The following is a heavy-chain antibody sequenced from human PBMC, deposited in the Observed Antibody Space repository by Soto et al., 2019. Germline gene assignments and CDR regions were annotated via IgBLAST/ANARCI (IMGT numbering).Heavy chain of an antibody. Sequence: PGGSLRLSCAASGFSFSVYSMNWVRQAPGKGLEWVSYINGRDGAINYVDSVKGRFTISIDIAKNSLYLQMNSLRDEDTAVYFCARDQLWAFDYWGQGVLVTVSS. CDR2: INGRDGAI. D-gene: IGHD3-16*01. J-gene: IGHJ4*02. V-gene: IGHV3-48*02. CDR3: ARDQLWAFDY. CDR1: GFSFSVYS.